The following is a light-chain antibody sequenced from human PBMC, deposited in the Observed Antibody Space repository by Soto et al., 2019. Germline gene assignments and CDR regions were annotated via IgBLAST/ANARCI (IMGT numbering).Light chain of an antibody. CDR2: DAS. Sequence: DIVLTQSPGTLSLSPGERATLSCRASQSISRTLAWYQQKSGQPPGLLIYDASTRATGFPARFSGSGSGTEFTLTISSLQSEDFAVYYCQQYNNWPLTFGGGTKVDIK. CDR1: QSISRT. J-gene: IGKJ4*01. V-gene: IGKV3D-15*01. CDR3: QQYNNWPLT.